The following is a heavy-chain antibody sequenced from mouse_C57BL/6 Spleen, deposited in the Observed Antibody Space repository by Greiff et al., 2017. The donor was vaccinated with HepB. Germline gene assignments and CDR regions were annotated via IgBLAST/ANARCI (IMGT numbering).Heavy chain of an antibody. D-gene: IGHD2-3*01. CDR1: GYAFSSSW. Sequence: QVQLQQSGPELVKPGASVKISCKASGYAFSSSWMNWVKQRPGKGLEWIGRIYPGDGDTNYNGKFKGKATLTADKSSITAYMQLSSLTSDDSAVYLCASDDGYQEYFDYWGQGTTLTVSS. CDR2: IYPGDGDT. V-gene: IGHV1-82*01. J-gene: IGHJ2*01. CDR3: ASDDGYQEYFDY.